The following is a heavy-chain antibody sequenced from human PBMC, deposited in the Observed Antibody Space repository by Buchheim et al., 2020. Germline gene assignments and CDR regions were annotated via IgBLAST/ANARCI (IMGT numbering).Heavy chain of an antibody. Sequence: QVQLQQWGAGLLKPSETLSLTCAVYGGSFSGYYWSWIRQPPGKGMEWSGEINHSGSANYNPSLKSRVTISVDTSKNQFSLKLSSVTAADTAVYYCASYDSSGYGMDVWGQGTT. J-gene: IGHJ6*02. CDR2: INHSGSA. D-gene: IGHD3-22*01. CDR3: ASYDSSGYGMDV. CDR1: GGSFSGYY. V-gene: IGHV4-34*01.